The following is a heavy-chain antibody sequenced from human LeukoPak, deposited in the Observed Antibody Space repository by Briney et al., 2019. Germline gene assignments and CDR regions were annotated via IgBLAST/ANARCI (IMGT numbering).Heavy chain of an antibody. D-gene: IGHD1-26*01. J-gene: IGHJ3*02. CDR1: GGSISSYY. V-gene: IGHV4-59*08. Sequence: SETLSLTCTVSGGSISSYYWSWIRQPPGKGLEWIGYIYYSGSTNYNPSLESRVTISVDTSKNQFSLKLSSVTAADTAVYYCARQGSGSYKGRAFDIWGQGTMVTVSS. CDR2: IYYSGST. CDR3: ARQGSGSYKGRAFDI.